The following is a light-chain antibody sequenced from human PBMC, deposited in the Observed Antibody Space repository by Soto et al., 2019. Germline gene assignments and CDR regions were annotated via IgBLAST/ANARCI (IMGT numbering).Light chain of an antibody. CDR3: ASWDNSLNRLDG. CDR1: SSNIGSHP. Sequence: QSPLTQAPSASGSPGQRVTISCSGSSSNIGSHPGNWYQQLTGSAPKLLLYADSQRPSGVPDRFSASNSGASASLAISGLQSEDGATYYCASWDNSLNRLDGFGAGTKVTVL. J-gene: IGLJ1*01. V-gene: IGLV1-44*01. CDR2: ADS.